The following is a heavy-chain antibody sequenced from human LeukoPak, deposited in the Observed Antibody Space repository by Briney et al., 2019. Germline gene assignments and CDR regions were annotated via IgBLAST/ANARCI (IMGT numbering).Heavy chain of an antibody. D-gene: IGHD3-22*01. CDR1: GGSFSGYY. CDR2: INHSGST. CDR3: ARGVYDSSGYYDDY. Sequence: SETLSLTCAVYGGSFSGYYWSWIRQPPGKGLEWIGEINHSGSTNYNPSIKSRVTISVDTSKNQFSLKLSSVTAADTAVYYCARGVYDSSGYYDDYWGQGTLVTVSS. V-gene: IGHV4-34*01. J-gene: IGHJ4*02.